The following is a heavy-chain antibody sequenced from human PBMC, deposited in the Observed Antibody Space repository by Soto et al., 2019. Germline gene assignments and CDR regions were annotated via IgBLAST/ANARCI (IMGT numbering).Heavy chain of an antibody. CDR3: AKDLYNWNYVGLFDY. D-gene: IGHD1-7*01. Sequence: GGSLRLSCAASGFTFSSYAMSWVRQAPGKGLEWVSAISGSGGSTYYADSVKGRFTISRDNSKNTLYLQMNSLRAEDMAVYYCAKDLYNWNYVGLFDYWGQGTLVTVSS. J-gene: IGHJ4*02. CDR1: GFTFSSYA. V-gene: IGHV3-23*01. CDR2: ISGSGGST.